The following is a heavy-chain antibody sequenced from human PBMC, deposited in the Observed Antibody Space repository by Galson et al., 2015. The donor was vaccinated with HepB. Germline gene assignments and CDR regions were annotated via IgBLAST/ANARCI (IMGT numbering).Heavy chain of an antibody. V-gene: IGHV1-18*04. J-gene: IGHJ5*02. D-gene: IGHD3-16*01. Sequence: SVKVSCKASGYTFSRYGVSWVRQAPGQGLEWLGWISAFTGNTNYAQKLQGRVTMTTDTPTSTAYMELSSLISEDTAVYYCARNPAYTGWFDPWGQGTLVTVSS. CDR1: GYTFSRYG. CDR2: ISAFTGNT. CDR3: ARNPAYTGWFDP.